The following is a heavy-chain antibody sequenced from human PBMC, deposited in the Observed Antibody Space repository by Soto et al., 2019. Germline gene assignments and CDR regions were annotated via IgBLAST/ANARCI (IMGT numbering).Heavy chain of an antibody. CDR3: ARESEPYVYYFDY. CDR1: GFTFSSYW. J-gene: IGHJ4*02. V-gene: IGHV3-7*03. CDR2: IKQYGSEK. D-gene: IGHD3-16*01. Sequence: DVQLVESGGGLVQPGGSLRLTCVASGFTFSSYWMSWVRQAPGKGLEWVANIKQYGSEKYYVDSVKGRFTISRDNAKNSLYLQMNSLRAEDTAVYYCARESEPYVYYFDYWGQGTLVTVSS.